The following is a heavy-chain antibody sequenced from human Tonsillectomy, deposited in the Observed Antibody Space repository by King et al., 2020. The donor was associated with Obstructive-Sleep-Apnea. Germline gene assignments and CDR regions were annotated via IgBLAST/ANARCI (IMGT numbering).Heavy chain of an antibody. J-gene: IGHJ4*02. CDR1: GFTFSSYS. Sequence: VQLVESGGGLVQPGGSLRLSCAASGFTFSSYSLHWVRQAPGKGLEGLSYISSCGTTIYYADSVQGRFTISRDNAKNSLSLQINSLSAEDTAVYFCAREGGYYDSSGYAPIFDYWGQGTLVTVSS. D-gene: IGHD3-22*01. CDR3: AREGGYYDSSGYAPIFDY. V-gene: IGHV3-48*03. CDR2: ISSCGTTI.